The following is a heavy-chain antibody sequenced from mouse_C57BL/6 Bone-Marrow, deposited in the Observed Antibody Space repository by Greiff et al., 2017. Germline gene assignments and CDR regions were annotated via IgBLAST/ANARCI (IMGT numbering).Heavy chain of an antibody. J-gene: IGHJ4*01. V-gene: IGHV6-3*01. D-gene: IGHD2-10*01. Sequence: EVKLVESGGGLVQPGGSMKLSCVASGFTFSNYWMNWVRQSPEKGLEWVAQIRLKSDNYATHYAESVKGRFTIARDDSNSSVDLQMSNLRAEDTGIYYCTAYSIYAMDYWGQGTSVTVSS. CDR1: GFTFSNYW. CDR3: TAYSIYAMDY. CDR2: IRLKSDNYAT.